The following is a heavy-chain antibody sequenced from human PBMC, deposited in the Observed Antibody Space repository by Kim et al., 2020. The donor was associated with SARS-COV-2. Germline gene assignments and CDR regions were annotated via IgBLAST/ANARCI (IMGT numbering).Heavy chain of an antibody. Sequence: SFQGQVTISADKSISTAYLQWSSLKASDTAMYYCARLAGIAAAGGAFDIWGQGTMVTVSS. J-gene: IGHJ3*02. D-gene: IGHD6-13*01. CDR3: ARLAGIAAAGGAFDI. V-gene: IGHV5-51*01.